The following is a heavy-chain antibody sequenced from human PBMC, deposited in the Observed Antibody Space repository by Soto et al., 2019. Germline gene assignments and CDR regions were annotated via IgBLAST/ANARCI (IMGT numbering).Heavy chain of an antibody. V-gene: IGHV3-33*01. CDR1: GFTFSSYG. J-gene: IGHJ3*02. CDR2: IWYDGSNK. D-gene: IGHD6-6*01. Sequence: GSLRLSCAASGFTFSSYGMHWVRQAPGKGLEWVAVIWYDGSNKYYADSVKGRFTISRDNSKNTLYLQMNSLRAEDTAVYYCARSIAAREGAFDIWGQGTMVTVSS. CDR3: ARSIAAREGAFDI.